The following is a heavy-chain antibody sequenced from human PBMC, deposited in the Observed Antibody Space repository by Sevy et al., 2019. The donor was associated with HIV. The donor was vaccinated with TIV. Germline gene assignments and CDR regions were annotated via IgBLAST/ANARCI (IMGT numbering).Heavy chain of an antibody. Sequence: GSLRLSCTVSGFSISSGYYWGWIRQSPEKGLEWIGNIYHSGRTYYKPSLKSRVTISVDTSKNQFSLKLISVTVADTAVYYCARASAGDRLDYYGMDVWGQGTTVTVSS. CDR3: ARASAGDRLDYYGMDV. J-gene: IGHJ6*02. CDR1: GFSISSGYY. D-gene: IGHD2-21*02. V-gene: IGHV4-38-2*02. CDR2: IYHSGRT.